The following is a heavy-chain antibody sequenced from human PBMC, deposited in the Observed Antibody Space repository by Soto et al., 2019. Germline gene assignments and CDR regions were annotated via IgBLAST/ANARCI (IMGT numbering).Heavy chain of an antibody. CDR2: MFYFGST. CDR1: GGSIGSGGDC. V-gene: IGHV4-30-2*03. D-gene: IGHD2-15*01. J-gene: IGHJ6*02. Sequence: SETLSLTCTVSGGSIGSGGDCWSWIRQPPGKGLEWIGNMFYFGSTYYNPSLESRVTISVDPSKNQFSLKLSSVTAADTAVYYCARHHFYCTGGSCYLQAYHYYGLDVWGQGTTVTVSS. CDR3: ARHHFYCTGGSCYLQAYHYYGLDV.